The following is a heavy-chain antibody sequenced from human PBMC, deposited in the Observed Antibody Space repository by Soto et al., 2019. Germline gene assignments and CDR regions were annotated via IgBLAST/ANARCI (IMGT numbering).Heavy chain of an antibody. V-gene: IGHV4-38-2*02. CDR1: GYSISSGYY. CDR3: AREAYSGYDSVN. CDR2: IYHSGST. J-gene: IGHJ4*02. D-gene: IGHD5-12*01. Sequence: PSETLSLTCAVSGYSISSGYYWGWIRQPPGEGLEWIGRIYHSGSTYYNPSLKSRVTISVDTSKNQFSLKLSSVPAADTAVYYCAREAYSGYDSVNWGQGTPVTVSS.